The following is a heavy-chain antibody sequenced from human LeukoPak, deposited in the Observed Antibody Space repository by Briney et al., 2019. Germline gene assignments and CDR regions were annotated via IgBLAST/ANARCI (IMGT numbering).Heavy chain of an antibody. CDR1: GGSISSYY. Sequence: KPSETLSLTWTVSGGSISSYYWSWIRQPPGKGLEWIGYIYYSGSTNYNPSLKSRVTISVDTSKNQFSLKLSSVTAADTAVYYCATSYYGSGSPFDYWGQGTLVTVSS. V-gene: IGHV4-59*08. CDR3: ATSYYGSGSPFDY. D-gene: IGHD3-10*01. J-gene: IGHJ4*02. CDR2: IYYSGST.